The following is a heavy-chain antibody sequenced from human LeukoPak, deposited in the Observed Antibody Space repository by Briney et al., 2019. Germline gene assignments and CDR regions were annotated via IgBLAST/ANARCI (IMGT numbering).Heavy chain of an antibody. CDR2: ISYDGSNK. CDR1: GFTFSSYA. CDR3: AKGAMIVDAFDI. V-gene: IGHV3-30*04. Sequence: GGSLRLSCAASGFTFSSYAMHWVRQAPGKGLEWVAVISYDGSNKYYADSVKGRFTISRDNSKNTLYLQMNSLRAEDTAVYYCAKGAMIVDAFDIWGQGTMVTVSS. J-gene: IGHJ3*02. D-gene: IGHD3-22*01.